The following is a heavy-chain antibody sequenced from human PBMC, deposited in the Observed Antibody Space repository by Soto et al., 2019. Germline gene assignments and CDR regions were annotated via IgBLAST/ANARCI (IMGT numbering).Heavy chain of an antibody. Sequence: DVRLVESGGGLVQPGGSLRLSCTTSGFSFASFAMTWVRQAPGKGLEWVATISGSDGKTYYADSVKGRFSISRDTSRNTLYLQMNSLRADDTAIYYCAKWSYLDYWGQGTRVTVSS. CDR1: GFSFASFA. J-gene: IGHJ4*02. V-gene: IGHV3-23*04. D-gene: IGHD3-3*01. CDR3: AKWSYLDY. CDR2: ISGSDGKT.